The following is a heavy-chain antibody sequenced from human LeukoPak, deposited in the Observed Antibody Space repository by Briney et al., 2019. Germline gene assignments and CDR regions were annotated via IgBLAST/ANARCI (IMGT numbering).Heavy chain of an antibody. J-gene: IGHJ4*02. V-gene: IGHV3-30-3*01. D-gene: IGHD3-3*01. CDR3: ARDPNTYYNFWSGGY. Sequence: GGPLRLSCAASGFSFSNYAMHWVRQAPGKGLEWVAVLSYDGNNKYYADSVKGRFTISRDNSKNTLYLQMNSLRAEDTAVYYCARDPNTYYNFWSGGYWGQGTLVTVSS. CDR2: LSYDGNNK. CDR1: GFSFSNYA.